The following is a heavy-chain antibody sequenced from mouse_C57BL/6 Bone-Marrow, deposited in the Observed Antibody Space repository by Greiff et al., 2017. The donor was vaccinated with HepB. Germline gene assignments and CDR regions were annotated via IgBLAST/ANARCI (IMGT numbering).Heavy chain of an antibody. CDR1: GYTFTSYT. Sequence: VQLQQSGAELARPGASVKMSCKASGYTFTSYTMHWVKQRPGQGLEWIGYINPSSGYTKYNQKFKDKATLTADKSSSTAYMQLSSLTSEDSAVYYCALTGSFDYWGQGTTLTVSS. V-gene: IGHV1-4*01. CDR3: ALTGSFDY. D-gene: IGHD4-1*01. J-gene: IGHJ2*01. CDR2: INPSSGYT.